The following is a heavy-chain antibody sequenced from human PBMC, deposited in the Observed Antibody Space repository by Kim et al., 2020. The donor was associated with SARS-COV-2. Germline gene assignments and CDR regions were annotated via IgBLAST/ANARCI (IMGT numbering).Heavy chain of an antibody. CDR2: INHSGST. V-gene: IGHV4-34*01. Sequence: SETLSLTCAVYGGSFSGYYWSWIRQPPGKGLEWIGEINHSGSTNYNPSLKSRVTISVDTSKNQFSLKLSSVTAADTAVYYCATGQVVVAATSWFDPWGQGTLVTVSS. J-gene: IGHJ5*02. CDR1: GGSFSGYY. D-gene: IGHD2-15*01. CDR3: ATGQVVVAATSWFDP.